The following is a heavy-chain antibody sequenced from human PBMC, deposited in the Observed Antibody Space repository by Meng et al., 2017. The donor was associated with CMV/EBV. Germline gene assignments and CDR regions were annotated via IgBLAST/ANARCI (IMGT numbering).Heavy chain of an antibody. CDR2: INHSGTT. V-gene: IGHV4-34*01. CDR1: GGSFSGYH. J-gene: IGHJ2*01. D-gene: IGHD1-14*01. Sequence: GSLRLSCAVYGGSFSGYHWNWIRQPPGKGLECIGEINHSGTTIYSPSLRSRVTISIDRSKKQFSLRLNSVTAADTAAYYCARVTEGDWYFDLWGRGTLVTVSS. CDR3: ARVTEGDWYFDL.